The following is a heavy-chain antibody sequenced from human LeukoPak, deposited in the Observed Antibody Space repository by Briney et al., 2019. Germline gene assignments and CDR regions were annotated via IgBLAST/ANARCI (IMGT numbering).Heavy chain of an antibody. V-gene: IGHV4-59*01. D-gene: IGHD2-15*01. CDR1: GDSISSYY. Sequence: PSETLSLTCTVSGDSISSYYWSWIRQPPGKGLEWIGYIYYSGSTIYNPSLNSRVTISVDTSKNQFFLKPSSVTPADTAVYYCARDLCSGGSCYPGWLDPWGQGTLVTVSS. J-gene: IGHJ5*02. CDR2: IYYSGST. CDR3: ARDLCSGGSCYPGWLDP.